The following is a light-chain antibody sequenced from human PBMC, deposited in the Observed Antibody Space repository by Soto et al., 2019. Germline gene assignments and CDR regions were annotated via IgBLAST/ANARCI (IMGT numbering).Light chain of an antibody. CDR2: RNN. Sequence: QSVLTQPPSASGTPGQRVTISCSGSSSNIGSKYVYWYQQLPGTAPKLLMYRNNQRPSGVPDRFSGSKSGTSASLDISGLRSEDEADYYCDAWDAGVSGPAFGGGTKLTVL. CDR3: DAWDAGVSGPA. J-gene: IGLJ2*01. CDR1: SSNIGSKY. V-gene: IGLV1-47*01.